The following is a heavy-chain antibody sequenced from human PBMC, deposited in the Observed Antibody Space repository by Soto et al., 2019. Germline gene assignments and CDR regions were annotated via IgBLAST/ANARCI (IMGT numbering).Heavy chain of an antibody. CDR1: GDSFFTNRAAA. D-gene: IGHD6-25*01. CDR2: TFYRSEWYN. Sequence: QVQLQPSGPGLVKPSQTLSLTCAISGDSFFTNRAAAWTWIRQSPSRGLEWLGRTFYRSEWYNDYASSVKGRININPDTAKNQFSLQLHSVTPEDTAVYYCARDLGGYMDVWGQGTTVTVSS. V-gene: IGHV6-1*01. CDR3: ARDLGGYMDV. J-gene: IGHJ6*02.